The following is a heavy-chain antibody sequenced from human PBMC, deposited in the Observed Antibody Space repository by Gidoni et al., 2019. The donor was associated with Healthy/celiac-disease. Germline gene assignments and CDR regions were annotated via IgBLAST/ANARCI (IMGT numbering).Heavy chain of an antibody. CDR2: INTNSCGT. D-gene: IGHD3-3*01. J-gene: IGHJ5*02. CDR1: GYTFTGYY. Sequence: EVKKPGASVKVSCKASGYTFTGYYMHWVRQAPGQGLEWMGRINTNSCGTNYAQKFQGRVTMTRDTSISTAYMELSRLRADDTAVYYCARDRVTIFGVVKTPNWFDPWGQGTLVTVSS. V-gene: IGHV1-2*06. CDR3: ARDRVTIFGVVKTPNWFDP.